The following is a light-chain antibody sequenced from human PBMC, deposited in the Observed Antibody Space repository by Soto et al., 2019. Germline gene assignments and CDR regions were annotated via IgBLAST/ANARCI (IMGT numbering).Light chain of an antibody. CDR2: AAS. CDR1: LGIRND. CDR3: LQDNDYPLT. V-gene: IGKV1-6*01. J-gene: IGKJ4*01. Sequence: AIQMTQSPSSLSASVGDRVTITCRASLGIRNDLGWYQQKPGKAPKLLIHAASNLESGVPSRFSGRGSGTDFTLTISSLQPEDFATYYCLQDNDYPLTFGGGTKVEI.